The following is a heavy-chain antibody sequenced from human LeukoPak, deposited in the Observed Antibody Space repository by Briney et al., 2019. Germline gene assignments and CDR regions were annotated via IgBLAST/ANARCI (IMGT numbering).Heavy chain of an antibody. CDR1: GGSISSSNW. D-gene: IGHD3-10*01. Sequence: SETLSLTCAVSGGSISSSNWWSWVRQPPGKGLEWIGEIYHSGSTNYNPSLKSRVTISVDTSKNQLSSVTAADTAVYYCARWGSNMAREKGDHWGQGTLVTVSS. V-gene: IGHV4-4*02. CDR3: ARWGSNMAREKGDH. CDR2: IYHSGST. J-gene: IGHJ4*02.